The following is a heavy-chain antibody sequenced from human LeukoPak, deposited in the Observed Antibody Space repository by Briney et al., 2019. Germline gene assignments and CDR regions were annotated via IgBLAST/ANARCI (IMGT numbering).Heavy chain of an antibody. CDR2: MYYSGSI. D-gene: IGHD6-19*01. V-gene: IGHV4-39*01. Sequence: ETLSLTCVVSGGSIRTSSYYWAWIRQPPGKGLEWIVSMYYSGSIYYNSSLKSRITVSADTSKNQLSLKLSSVTAADTAVYYCARHVXSGWXXGXXIWGQG. J-gene: IGHJ3*02. CDR3: ARHVXSGWXXGXXI. CDR1: GGSIRTSSYY.